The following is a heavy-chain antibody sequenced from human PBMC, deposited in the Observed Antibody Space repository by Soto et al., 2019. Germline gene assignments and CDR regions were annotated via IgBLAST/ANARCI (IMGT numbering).Heavy chain of an antibody. D-gene: IGHD1-1*01. V-gene: IGHV1-18*01. J-gene: IGHJ4*02. Sequence: QVHLVQSGAEVKKPGASVKVSCKGSGYAFTTYGISWVRQAPGQGLEWMGWISAHNGNTNYAQKLQGRVTVTRDTSTSTAYMELRSLGSDDTAVYYCARGRYGDYWGQGALVTVSS. CDR3: ARGRYGDY. CDR1: GYAFTTYG. CDR2: ISAHNGNT.